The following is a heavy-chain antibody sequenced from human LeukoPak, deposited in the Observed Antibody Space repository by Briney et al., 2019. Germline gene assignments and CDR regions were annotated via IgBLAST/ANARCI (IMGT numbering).Heavy chain of an antibody. Sequence: PGGSLRLSCAGSGFTFSSHAMSWVRQAPGKGLEWVSAMSGSGGSTYYADSVKGRFTISRDNSKNTLYLQMNSLRAEDTAVYYCARPKAAYVDYYYYMDVWGKGTTVTVSS. V-gene: IGHV3-23*01. CDR3: ARPKAAYVDYYYYMDV. J-gene: IGHJ6*03. CDR1: GFTFSSHA. D-gene: IGHD2-21*01. CDR2: MSGSGGST.